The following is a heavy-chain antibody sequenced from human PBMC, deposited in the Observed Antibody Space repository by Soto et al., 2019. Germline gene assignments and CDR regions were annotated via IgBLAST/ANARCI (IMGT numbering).Heavy chain of an antibody. CDR2: IYYTGGT. D-gene: IGHD4-17*01. Sequence: PSETLSLTCRVSGSSISSYYWSWIRQPPGKGLEWIGNIYYTGGTNYHPSLKSRVIISVESSKNQFSLRLNSVTAADTAVYYCTRVGGYYGDYPNFDYWGQGALVTVSS. CDR1: GSSISSYY. V-gene: IGHV4-59*01. CDR3: TRVGGYYGDYPNFDY. J-gene: IGHJ4*02.